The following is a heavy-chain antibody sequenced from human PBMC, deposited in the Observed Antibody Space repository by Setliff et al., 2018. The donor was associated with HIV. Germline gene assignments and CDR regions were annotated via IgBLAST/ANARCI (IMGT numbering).Heavy chain of an antibody. J-gene: IGHJ4*02. CDR1: GFTFSSYE. V-gene: IGHV3-48*03. CDR3: ARAFSGYYFDY. Sequence: PGGSLRLSCAASGFTFSSYEMDWFRQAPGKGLEWVSYISSSGGTIYYADSVKGRFTISRDNAKESLYLQMNSLRADDTAVYYCARAFSGYYFDYWGQGTLVTVSS. D-gene: IGHD3-3*01. CDR2: ISSSGGTI.